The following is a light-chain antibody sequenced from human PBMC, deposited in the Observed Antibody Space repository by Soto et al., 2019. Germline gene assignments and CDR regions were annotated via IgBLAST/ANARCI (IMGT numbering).Light chain of an antibody. CDR1: SSDVGAYDA. V-gene: IGLV2-23*01. Sequence: QSALAQPASVSGSPGQSITISCTGTSSDVGAYDAVSWYQQHPGKAPQVMIHEGSKRPSGVSNRFSGSKSGNTASLTISGLQAEDEADYYCCSYAGSVVFGGGTKVTV. J-gene: IGLJ2*01. CDR2: EGS. CDR3: CSYAGSVV.